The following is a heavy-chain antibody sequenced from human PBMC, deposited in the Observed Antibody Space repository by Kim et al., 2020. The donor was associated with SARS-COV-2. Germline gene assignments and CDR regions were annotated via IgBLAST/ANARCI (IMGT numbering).Heavy chain of an antibody. J-gene: IGHJ5*02. Sequence: IRVTISVDTSKNQFSLKLSSVTAADTAVYYCARRFRYLEVQLERLGFDPWGQGTLVTVSS. V-gene: IGHV4-39*01. CDR3: ARRFRYLEVQLERLGFDP. D-gene: IGHD1-1*01.